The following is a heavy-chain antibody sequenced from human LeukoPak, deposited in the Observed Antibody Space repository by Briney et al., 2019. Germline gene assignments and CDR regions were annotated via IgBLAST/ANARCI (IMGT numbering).Heavy chain of an antibody. J-gene: IGHJ5*02. CDR1: GGSISSGSYY. CDR2: ISYTGST. Sequence: PSQTLSLTCTVSGGSISSGSYYWSWIRQHPGNGLEWIGYISYTGSTTYNSSLKSRVTISLDTSKNQFSLKLSSVTAADTAVYYCARAPSLKARFDPWGQGTLVTVSS. CDR3: ARAPSLKARFDP. V-gene: IGHV4-61*01.